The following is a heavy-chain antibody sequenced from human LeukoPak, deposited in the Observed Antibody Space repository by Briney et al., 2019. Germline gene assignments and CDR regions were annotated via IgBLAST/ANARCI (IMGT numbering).Heavy chain of an antibody. J-gene: IGHJ6*02. D-gene: IGHD3-9*01. V-gene: IGHV3-33*01. CDR1: GFTFNNYG. Sequence: GGSLRLSCAASGFTFNNYGMHWVRQAPGKGLEWMALIWYDGSNKYYADSVKGRFTISRDNSKNTLYLQMNSLRAEDTAVYYCSREYFDWSRNYYYGMDVWGQGTTVTVS. CDR3: SREYFDWSRNYYYGMDV. CDR2: IWYDGSNK.